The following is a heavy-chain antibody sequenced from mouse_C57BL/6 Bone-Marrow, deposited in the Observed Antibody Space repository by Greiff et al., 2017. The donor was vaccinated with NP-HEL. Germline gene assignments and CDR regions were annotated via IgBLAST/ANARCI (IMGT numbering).Heavy chain of an antibody. Sequence: QVQLQQSGAELVKPGASVKISCKASGYAFSSYWMNWVKQRPGKGLEWIGQIYPGDGDTNYNGKFKGKATLTADKSSSPAYMQLSSLTSEDSAVYFCARWDYGSSYDYWGQGTTLTVSS. CDR1: GYAFSSYW. CDR3: ARWDYGSSYDY. V-gene: IGHV1-80*01. D-gene: IGHD1-1*01. CDR2: IYPGDGDT. J-gene: IGHJ2*01.